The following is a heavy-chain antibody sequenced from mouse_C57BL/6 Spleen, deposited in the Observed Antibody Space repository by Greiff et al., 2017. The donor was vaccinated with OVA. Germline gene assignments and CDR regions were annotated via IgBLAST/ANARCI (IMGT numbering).Heavy chain of an antibody. CDR1: GYSITSGYY. D-gene: IGHD2-10*02. V-gene: IGHV3-6*01. CDR3: ARGGPPSAHWYFDV. CDR2: ISYDGSN. Sequence: EVQRVESGPGLVKPSQSLSLTCSVTGYSITSGYYWNWIRQFPGNKLEWMGYISYDGSNNYNPSLKNRISITRDTSKNQFVLKLNSVTTEDTATYYCARGGPPSAHWYFDVWGTGTTVTVSS. J-gene: IGHJ1*03.